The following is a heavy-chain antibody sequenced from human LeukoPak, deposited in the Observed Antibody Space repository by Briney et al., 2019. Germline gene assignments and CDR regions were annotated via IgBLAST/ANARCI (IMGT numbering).Heavy chain of an antibody. CDR2: IYSGGST. CDR1: GFTVSSNY. J-gene: IGHJ6*04. D-gene: IGHD3-10*01. Sequence: GGSLRLSCAASGFTVSSNYMSWVRQAPGKGLEWVSAIYSGGSTYYADSVKGRFTISRDNSKNTLYLQMNSLRAEDTAVYYCARGWSLLWFGESPLDVWGKGTTVTVPS. V-gene: IGHV3-53*01. CDR3: ARGWSLLWFGESPLDV.